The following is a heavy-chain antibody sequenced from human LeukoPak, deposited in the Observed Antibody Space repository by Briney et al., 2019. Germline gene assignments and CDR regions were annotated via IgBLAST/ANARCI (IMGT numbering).Heavy chain of an antibody. J-gene: IGHJ4*02. CDR2: IKQDGSEK. D-gene: IGHD3-10*01. CDR3: ARDPAKLWFGESIN. Sequence: GGSLRLSCAASGFTFSRYWMSWVRQAPGKGLEWVANIKQDGSEKYYVDSVKGRFTISRDNAKNSLYLQMNSLRAEDTAVYYCARDPAKLWFGESINWGQGTLVTVSS. V-gene: IGHV3-7*01. CDR1: GFTFSRYW.